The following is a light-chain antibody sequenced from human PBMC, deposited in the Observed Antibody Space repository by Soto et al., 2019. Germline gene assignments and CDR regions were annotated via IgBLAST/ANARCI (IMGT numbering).Light chain of an antibody. V-gene: IGLV2-14*01. Sequence: QSVLTQPASVSGSPGQSITISCTGTSSDVGGYNFVSWYQQRPGKAPKFMIFEVTNRPSGISDRFSGSKSGNTASLTISGLLAEDEADYYCCSYTSSTTYVFGTGTKVTVL. CDR1: SSDVGGYNF. CDR2: EVT. CDR3: CSYTSSTTYV. J-gene: IGLJ1*01.